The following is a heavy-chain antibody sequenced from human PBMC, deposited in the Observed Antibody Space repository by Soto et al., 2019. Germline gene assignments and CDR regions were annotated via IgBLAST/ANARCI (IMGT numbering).Heavy chain of an antibody. J-gene: IGHJ5*02. D-gene: IGHD3-16*02. CDR3: ARFMITFGGVIAPPHT. CDR1: GGSISSSSYY. V-gene: IGHV4-39*01. Sequence: SETLSLTCTVSGGSISSSSYYWGWIRQPPGKGLEWIGSIYYSGSTYYNPSLKSRVTISVDTSKNQFSLKLSSVTAADTAVYYCARFMITFGGVIAPPHTWGQGTLVTVSS. CDR2: IYYSGST.